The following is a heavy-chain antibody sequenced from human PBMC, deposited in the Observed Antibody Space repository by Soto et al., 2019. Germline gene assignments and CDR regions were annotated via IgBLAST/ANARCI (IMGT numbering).Heavy chain of an antibody. V-gene: IGHV1-69*13. CDR3: ARNYYDSSGYYPTDY. CDR2: IIPMFAKA. CDR1: GGTFSRYG. D-gene: IGHD3-22*01. J-gene: IGHJ4*02. Sequence: SVKVSCKASGGTFSRYGISWVRQAPGQGLEWMGGIIPMFAKANYAQKFQDRVTITADESTGTAYMELRSLRFEDTAVYYCARNYYDSSGYYPTDYWGQGTLVTVSS.